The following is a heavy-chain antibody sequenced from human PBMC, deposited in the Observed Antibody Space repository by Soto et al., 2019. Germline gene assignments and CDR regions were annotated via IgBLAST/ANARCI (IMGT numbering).Heavy chain of an antibody. D-gene: IGHD2-15*01. CDR3: ARVAANYWYFDL. CDR2: IYYSGST. J-gene: IGHJ2*01. CDR1: DGSISSYY. V-gene: IGHV4-59*01. Sequence: QVQLQESGPGLVKPSETLSLTCTVSDGSISSYYWSWIRQPPGKGLEWIGYIYYSGSTNHNPSLKSRGTISVDTSKNQFSLKLNSVTAADTAVYYCARVAANYWYFDLWGRGTLVTVSS.